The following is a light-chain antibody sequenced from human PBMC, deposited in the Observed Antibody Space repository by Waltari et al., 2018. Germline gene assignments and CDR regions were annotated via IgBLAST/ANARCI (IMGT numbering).Light chain of an antibody. CDR3: SSFTSSSTRV. V-gene: IGLV2-14*03. CDR1: RSDVGGHNY. J-gene: IGLJ3*02. CDR2: DVS. Sequence: QSALTQPASVSGSPGQSITISCTGTRSDVGGHNYGSWYQQHPGKAPKLMIYDVSNRPSGVSNRFSGSKSGNTASLTISGLQAEDEADYYCSSFTSSSTRVFGGGTKLTVL.